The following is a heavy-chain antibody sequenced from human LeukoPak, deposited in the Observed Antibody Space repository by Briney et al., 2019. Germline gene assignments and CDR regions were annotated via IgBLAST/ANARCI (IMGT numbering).Heavy chain of an antibody. CDR1: GGSISSYY. D-gene: IGHD6-6*01. V-gene: IGHV4-59*01. Sequence: SETLSLTCTVSGGSISSYYWSWIRRPPGKGLERIGYIYYSGSTNYNPSLKSRVPISVDTSKNQFSLKLSSVTAADTAVYYCARVVAARTYYMDVWGKGTTVTVSS. CDR2: IYYSGST. J-gene: IGHJ6*03. CDR3: ARVVAARTYYMDV.